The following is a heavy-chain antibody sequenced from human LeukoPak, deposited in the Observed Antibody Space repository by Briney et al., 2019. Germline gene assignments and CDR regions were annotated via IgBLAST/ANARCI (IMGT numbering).Heavy chain of an antibody. J-gene: IGHJ6*03. D-gene: IGHD6-13*01. V-gene: IGHV3-43*02. CDR1: GFTFDDYA. CDR3: AKGQDSSSLYHYYYYMDV. Sequence: GGSLRLSCAASGFTFDDYAMNWVRQAPGKGVEWVALISGDGGRKYYADSVKGGFTISRDKSKNSLYLQMNSLREEDTAVYYCAKGQDSSSLYHYYYYMDVWGKGTTVTVSS. CDR2: ISGDGGRK.